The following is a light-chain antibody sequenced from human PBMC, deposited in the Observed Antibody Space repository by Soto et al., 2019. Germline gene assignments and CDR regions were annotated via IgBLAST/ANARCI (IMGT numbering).Light chain of an antibody. CDR3: QQYGNSQFT. V-gene: IGKV3-20*01. J-gene: IGKJ3*01. Sequence: EIVLTQSPGTLSLSPGERATLSCRASQSVSSSYLAWYQQKPGQAPRLLIYGASSRATGIPDRFSGSGSGTDVTLTISRLEPEDFAVYYCQQYGNSQFTFGPGTKVDIK. CDR2: GAS. CDR1: QSVSSSY.